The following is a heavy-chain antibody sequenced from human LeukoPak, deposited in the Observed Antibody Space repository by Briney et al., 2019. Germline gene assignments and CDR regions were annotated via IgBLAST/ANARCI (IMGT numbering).Heavy chain of an antibody. CDR3: TGNYYDSGSYADFDY. CDR1: GITFSGSA. CDR2: IRSTANGYAT. Sequence: GGSLRLSCAASGITFSGSALHWVRQASGKGLEWVGRIRSTANGYATAYAASVKGRFTISRDDSKNTAYLQMDSLKTEDTAVYYCTGNYYDSGSYADFDYWGQGTLVTVSS. V-gene: IGHV3-73*01. J-gene: IGHJ4*02. D-gene: IGHD3-10*01.